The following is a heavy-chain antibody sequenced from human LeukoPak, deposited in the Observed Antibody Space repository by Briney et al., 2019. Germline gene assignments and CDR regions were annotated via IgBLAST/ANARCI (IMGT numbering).Heavy chain of an antibody. CDR2: ISRSSSYI. CDR1: GFTLSSYS. Sequence: GGSLRLSCAAAGFTLSSYSMNWVRQAPGKGLEWVSSISRSSSYIYYADSVKGRFTSSRDNAKNSLYLQMNSLRAEDTAVYYCATSIVVVVAATRDYWGQGTLVTVSS. D-gene: IGHD2-15*01. CDR3: ATSIVVVVAATRDY. V-gene: IGHV3-21*01. J-gene: IGHJ4*02.